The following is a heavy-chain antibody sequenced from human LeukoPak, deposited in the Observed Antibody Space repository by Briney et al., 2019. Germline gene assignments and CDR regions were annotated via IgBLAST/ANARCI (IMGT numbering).Heavy chain of an antibody. J-gene: IGHJ4*02. CDR3: ARDAYSHSGY. Sequence: GGSLRLSCAASGFTFSSHNMNWVRQAPGKGLEWVSYISSSSSTIYYADSVKGRFTISRDNSKNTLYLQMNSLRAEDTAVYYCARDAYSHSGYWGQGTLVTVSS. V-gene: IGHV3-48*01. CDR2: ISSSSSTI. CDR1: GFTFSSHN. D-gene: IGHD2-15*01.